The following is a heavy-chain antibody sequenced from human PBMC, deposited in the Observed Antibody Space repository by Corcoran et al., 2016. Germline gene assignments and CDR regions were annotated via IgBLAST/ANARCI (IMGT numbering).Heavy chain of an antibody. CDR1: GFTFSSFW. D-gene: IGHD3-22*01. V-gene: IGHV3-74*01. CDR2: INTDGTST. Sequence: EVQLVESGGGLVQPGGSLRLSCAASGFTFSSFWMHWVRQGPGKGLMFVSRINTDGTSTNYADSVKGRFTISRDNAKNTLYLQMNSLRAEDTAVYYCARGPNYYDSSAYYFVWGPGTMVTVSS. CDR3: ARGPNYYDSSAYYFV. J-gene: IGHJ3*01.